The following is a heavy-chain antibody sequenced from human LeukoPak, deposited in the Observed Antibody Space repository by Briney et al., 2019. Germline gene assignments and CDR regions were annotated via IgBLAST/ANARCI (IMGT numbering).Heavy chain of an antibody. Sequence: PGRSLRLSCAGSGFTFRSYGMHWVRQAPGKGLEWVAVIWYDGSNKYYADSVKGRFTISRDNSKNTLCLQMNSLRAEDTAVYYCAKDAPGYSSGWFWVDYWGQGTLVTVSS. J-gene: IGHJ4*02. CDR2: IWYDGSNK. V-gene: IGHV3-30*18. CDR3: AKDAPGYSSGWFWVDY. CDR1: GFTFRSYG. D-gene: IGHD6-19*01.